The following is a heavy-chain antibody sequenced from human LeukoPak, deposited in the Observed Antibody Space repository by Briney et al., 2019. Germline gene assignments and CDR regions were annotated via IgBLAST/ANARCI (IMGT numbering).Heavy chain of an antibody. CDR3: AGDEGWTFDI. J-gene: IGHJ3*02. D-gene: IGHD5-24*01. CDR1: GFTFSDYY. CDR2: IKQDGSVI. Sequence: GGSLRLSCAASGFTFSDYYMSWIRQAPGKGLEWVTLIKQDGSVIHYVDSVKGRFTISRDNAKNSLSLQMNSLRADDTAVYYCAGDEGWTFDIWGQGTKVTVSS. V-gene: IGHV3-7*01.